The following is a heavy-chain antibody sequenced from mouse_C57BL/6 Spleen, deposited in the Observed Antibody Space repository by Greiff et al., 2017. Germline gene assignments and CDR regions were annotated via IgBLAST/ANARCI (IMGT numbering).Heavy chain of an antibody. CDR2: IDPEDGET. Sequence: EVQLQQSGAELVKPGASVKLSCTASGFNIKDYYMHWVKQRTEKGLEWIGRIDPEDGETKYAPKFKGKATLTADTSSNTAYLLLISLTSDDTAVYYCARAYVNYLYYFDYWGQGTTLTVSS. D-gene: IGHD2-1*01. CDR1: GFNIKDYY. J-gene: IGHJ2*01. V-gene: IGHV14-2*01. CDR3: ARAYVNYLYYFDY.